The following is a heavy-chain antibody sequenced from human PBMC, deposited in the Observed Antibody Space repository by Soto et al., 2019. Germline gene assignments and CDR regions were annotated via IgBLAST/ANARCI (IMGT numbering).Heavy chain of an antibody. Sequence: SQTLSLTCTVSGGSISSSSYYWGWIRQPPGKGLEWIGSIYYSGSTYYNPSLKSRVTISVDTSKNQFSLKLSSVTAADTAVYYCARHWHSVDYDILTGYYFDYWGQGTLVTVSS. J-gene: IGHJ4*02. CDR2: IYYSGST. CDR1: GGSISSSSYY. V-gene: IGHV4-39*01. CDR3: ARHWHSVDYDILTGYYFDY. D-gene: IGHD3-9*01.